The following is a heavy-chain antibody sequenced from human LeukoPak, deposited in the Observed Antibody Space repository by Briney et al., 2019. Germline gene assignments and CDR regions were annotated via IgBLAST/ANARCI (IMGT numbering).Heavy chain of an antibody. CDR1: GFTFSSYW. J-gene: IGHJ5*02. V-gene: IGHV3-74*01. CDR2: INNDGSNT. D-gene: IGHD6-6*01. Sequence: GGSLRLSCEASGFTFSSYWMHWVRQAPGKGLVWVSRINNDGSNTIYADSVKGRFTVSRDNAKNTLYLQMNSLRVEDTAVYYCARDRPHNWFDPWGQGTLVTVSS. CDR3: ARDRPHNWFDP.